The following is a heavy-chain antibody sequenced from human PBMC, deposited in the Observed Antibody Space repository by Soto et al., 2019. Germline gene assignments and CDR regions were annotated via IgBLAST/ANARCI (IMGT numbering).Heavy chain of an antibody. CDR3: ASVDTAMDDY. V-gene: IGHV1-18*01. Sequence: QVPLVQSGAEVKKPGASVKVSCKASGYTFTTYDIGWVRQAPGQGLEWMGWISAYNGNTNYVQSLQGRVTMTTDTSTNTAYMELRSLRSDDTAVYYCASVDTAMDDYWGQGTLVTVSS. D-gene: IGHD5-18*01. CDR1: GYTFTTYD. CDR2: ISAYNGNT. J-gene: IGHJ4*02.